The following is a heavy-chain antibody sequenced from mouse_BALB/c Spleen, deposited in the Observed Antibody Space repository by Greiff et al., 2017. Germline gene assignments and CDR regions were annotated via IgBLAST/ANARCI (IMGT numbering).Heavy chain of an antibody. CDR1: GFTFSSFG. Sequence: EVKLMESGGGLVQPGGSRKLSCAASGFTFSSFGMHWVRQAPEKGLEWVAYISSGSSTIYYADTVKGRFTISRDNPKNTLFLQMTSLRSEDTAMYYCARGATVLDYWGQGTTLTVSS. CDR3: ARGATVLDY. D-gene: IGHD1-1*01. CDR2: ISSGSSTI. J-gene: IGHJ2*01. V-gene: IGHV5-17*02.